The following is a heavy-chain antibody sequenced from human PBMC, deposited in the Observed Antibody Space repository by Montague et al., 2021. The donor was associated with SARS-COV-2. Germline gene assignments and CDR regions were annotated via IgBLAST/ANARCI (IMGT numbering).Heavy chain of an antibody. Sequence: PALVKPTQTLTLTCTFSGFSLNTSGEGVGWARQPPGKALEWLALIYWDDDKRYSPSLKSRSTISKDTTKNEVVLTVANMDPVDTATYYCARYGDYGSWFDPRGQGTLVTVSS. J-gene: IGHJ5*02. V-gene: IGHV2-5*02. CDR1: GFSLNTSGEG. D-gene: IGHD4-17*01. CDR3: ARYGDYGSWFDP. CDR2: IYWDDDK.